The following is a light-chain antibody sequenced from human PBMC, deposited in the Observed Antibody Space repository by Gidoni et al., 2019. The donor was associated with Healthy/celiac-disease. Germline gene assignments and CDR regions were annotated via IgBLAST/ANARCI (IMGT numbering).Light chain of an antibody. J-gene: IGLJ3*02. V-gene: IGLV2-14*01. CDR2: DVS. Sequence: QSALTQPASVSGSPGQSITISCTGTSSDVGGYTYVSWYQQHPGKAPKLMIYDVSNRPSGVSNRFSGSKSGNTASLTISGLQAEDEADYYCSSYTSSSTWVFGGGTKQTVL. CDR3: SSYTSSSTWV. CDR1: SSDVGGYTY.